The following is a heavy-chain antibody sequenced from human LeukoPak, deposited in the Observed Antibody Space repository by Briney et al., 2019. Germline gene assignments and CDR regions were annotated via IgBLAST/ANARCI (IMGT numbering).Heavy chain of an antibody. V-gene: IGHV3-21*01. Sequence: GGSLRLSCAASGFTFSSYSMNWVRQAPGKGLEWVSSISSSSSYIYYADSVKGRFTISRDNSKNTLYLQMNSLRAEDTAVYYCARDSGATDSHDAFDIWGQGTMVTVSS. J-gene: IGHJ3*02. CDR1: GFTFSSYS. CDR3: ARDSGATDSHDAFDI. CDR2: ISSSSSYI. D-gene: IGHD5-12*01.